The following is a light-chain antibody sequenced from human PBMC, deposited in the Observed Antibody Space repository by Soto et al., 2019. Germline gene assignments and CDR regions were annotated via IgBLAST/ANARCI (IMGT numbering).Light chain of an antibody. V-gene: IGLV2-23*02. J-gene: IGLJ1*01. CDR2: EVS. CDR1: SSDVGSYNL. CDR3: CSYASSSTFSYV. Sequence: QSVLTQPASVSGSPGQSITISCTGTSSDVGSYNLVSWYQQHPGKAPKLMIYEVSKRPSGVSNRFSGSKSGNTASLTISGLQAEDEADYYCCSYASSSTFSYVFGTGTKVTAL.